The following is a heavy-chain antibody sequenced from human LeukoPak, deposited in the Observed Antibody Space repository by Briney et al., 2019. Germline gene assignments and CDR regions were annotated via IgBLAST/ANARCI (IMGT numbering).Heavy chain of an antibody. D-gene: IGHD1-14*01. J-gene: IGHJ6*02. CDR2: ISSSSSYI. CDR1: GGSFSGYY. V-gene: IGHV3-21*01. CDR3: AGDSYRKPHNPGVYYYGMDV. Sequence: PSETLSLTCAVYGGSFSGYYWSWIRQPPGKGLEWVSSISSSSSYIYYADSVKGRFTISRDNAKNSLYLQMNSLRAEATAVYYCAGDSYRKPHNPGVYYYGMDVWGQGTTVTVSS.